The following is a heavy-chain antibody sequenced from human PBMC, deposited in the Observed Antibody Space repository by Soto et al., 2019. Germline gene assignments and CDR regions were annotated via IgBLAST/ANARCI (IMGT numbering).Heavy chain of an antibody. CDR1: GFTVSSKY. J-gene: IGHJ4*02. CDR3: ARTHYDSSGYWVY. Sequence: GGSLRLSCAASGFTVSSKYMSWVRQAPGKGLEWVSLIDSNDNTYYADSVKGRFTISRDNSRNTLFLQMSGLRAEDTAVYYCARTHYDSSGYWVYWGPGTLVTVSS. D-gene: IGHD3-22*01. V-gene: IGHV3-53*01. CDR2: IDSNDNT.